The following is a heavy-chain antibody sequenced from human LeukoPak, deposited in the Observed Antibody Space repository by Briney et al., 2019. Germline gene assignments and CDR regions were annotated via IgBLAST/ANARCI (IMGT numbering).Heavy chain of an antibody. J-gene: IGHJ6*03. D-gene: IGHD1-26*01. V-gene: IGHV4-34*01. CDR2: INHSGST. CDR1: GGSFSGYY. CDR3: ARRSHRYSGSSSSRYYYMDV. Sequence: PSETLSLTCAVYGGSFSGYYWSWIRQPPGKGLEWIGEINHSGSTNYNPSLKSRVTISVDTSKNQFSLKLSSVTAADTAVYYCARRSHRYSGSSSSRYYYMDVWGKGTTVTVSS.